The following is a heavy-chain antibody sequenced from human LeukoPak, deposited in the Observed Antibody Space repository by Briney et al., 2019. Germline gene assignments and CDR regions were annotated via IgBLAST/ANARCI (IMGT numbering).Heavy chain of an antibody. V-gene: IGHV1-46*01. Sequence: ASVKVSCKASGGTFSSYAISWVRQAPGQGLEWMGIINPSGGSTSYAQKFQGRVTMTRDTSTSTVYMELSSLRSEDTAVYYCARGPDHTDYWGQGTLVTVSS. J-gene: IGHJ4*02. CDR1: GGTFSSYA. CDR3: ARGPDHTDY. CDR2: INPSGGST.